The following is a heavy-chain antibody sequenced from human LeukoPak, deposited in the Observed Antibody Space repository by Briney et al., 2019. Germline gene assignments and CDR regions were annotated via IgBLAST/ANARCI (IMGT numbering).Heavy chain of an antibody. CDR1: GGTFSSYA. J-gene: IGHJ4*02. CDR3: QIVMVITSHDY. CDR2: IIPILDIA. Sequence: SVKVSCKASGGTFSSYAISWVRQAPGQGLEWMGRIIPILDIANYAQQFQGRVTITADKSTSTAYMELSSLRSEDTAVYYCQIVMVITSHDYWGQGTLVTVSS. V-gene: IGHV1-69*04. D-gene: IGHD3-22*01.